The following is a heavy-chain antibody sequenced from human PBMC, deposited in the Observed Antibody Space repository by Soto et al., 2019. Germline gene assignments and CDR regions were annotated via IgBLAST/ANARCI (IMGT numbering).Heavy chain of an antibody. D-gene: IGHD5-18*01. CDR2: IKGDASST. CDR1: GLTFSSYW. Sequence: EVQLVESGGGLVQPGGSLRISCAASGLTFSSYWMHWVRQAPGKGLVWVSRIKGDASSTNYADLVKGRFIISRDSAENTLYLQMNSLRAEDTAVYYCARGLPGYYGADVWGQGTTVTVSS. V-gene: IGHV3-74*01. J-gene: IGHJ6*02. CDR3: ARGLPGYYGADV.